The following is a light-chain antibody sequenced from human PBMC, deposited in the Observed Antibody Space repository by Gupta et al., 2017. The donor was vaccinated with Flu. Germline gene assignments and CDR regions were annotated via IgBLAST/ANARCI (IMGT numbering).Light chain of an antibody. CDR3: QQYGGH. CDR1: QSVSSSY. Sequence: EIVLTQSPGTLSLSPGERATLSCRASQSVSSSYLAWYQQKPGQAPRLLIYGASSRATGIPDRFSGSGSGTDFTLTISRLEPEDFAVYYCQQYGGHFGQGTKLEIK. CDR2: GAS. J-gene: IGKJ2*01. V-gene: IGKV3-20*01.